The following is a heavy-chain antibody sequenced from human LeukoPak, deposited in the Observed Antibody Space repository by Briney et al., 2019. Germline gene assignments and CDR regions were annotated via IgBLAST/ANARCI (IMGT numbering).Heavy chain of an antibody. CDR1: GFIFSSYG. V-gene: IGHV3-33*01. J-gene: IGHJ4*02. CDR2: TWYDGSNK. Sequence: GGSLRLSCAASGFIFSSYGMHWVRQAPGKGLEWVAVTWYDGSNKYYADAVKGRFTISRDNSKNTLYLQMNSLRAEDTAVYYCTSVDYWGQGTLVTVSS. CDR3: TSVDY.